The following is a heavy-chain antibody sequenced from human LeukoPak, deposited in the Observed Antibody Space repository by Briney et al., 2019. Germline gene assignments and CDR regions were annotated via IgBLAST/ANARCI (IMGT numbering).Heavy chain of an antibody. CDR1: GITLSDYW. D-gene: IGHD2-2*03. J-gene: IGHJ6*02. V-gene: IGHV3-74*03. CDR3: VRGGHKLDIETSRYYYGLDV. Sequence: AGGSLRLSCAASGITLSDYWMYWVRQGPGKGLVHVSRIESDGTRTVYADSVKGRFTISRENAMNTMYLQMNSLRAEDTAVYYCVRGGHKLDIETSRYYYGLDVWGQGTTVTVSS. CDR2: IESDGTRT.